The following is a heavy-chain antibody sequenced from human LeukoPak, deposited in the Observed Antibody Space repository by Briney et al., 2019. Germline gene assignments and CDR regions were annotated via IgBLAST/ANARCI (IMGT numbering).Heavy chain of an antibody. CDR2: INSDGSST. J-gene: IGHJ1*01. D-gene: IGHD1-26*01. V-gene: IGHV3-74*01. Sequence: GGSLRLSCAASGFTFSSYWMHWVRQAPGEGLVWVSRINSDGSSTSYADSVKGRFTISRDNAKNTLYLQMNSLRAEDTAVYYCARVEWELPSQHWGQGTLVTVSS. CDR3: ARVEWELPSQH. CDR1: GFTFSSYW.